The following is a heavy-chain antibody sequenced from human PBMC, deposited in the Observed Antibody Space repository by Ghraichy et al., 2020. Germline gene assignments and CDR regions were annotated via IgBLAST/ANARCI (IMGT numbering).Heavy chain of an antibody. D-gene: IGHD1-26*01. CDR3: AREKKVGGSYPPFDY. V-gene: IGHV4-39*02. CDR1: GGSISSGDYY. CDR2: ISSSGST. J-gene: IGHJ4*02. Sequence: SETLSLTCTASGGSISSGDYYWGWIRQPPGKGLEWIGSISSSGSTYYNPSLKSRVTMSVDTSKNQFSLKLSAVTAADTALYYCAREKKVGGSYPPFDYWGQGTLVTVSS.